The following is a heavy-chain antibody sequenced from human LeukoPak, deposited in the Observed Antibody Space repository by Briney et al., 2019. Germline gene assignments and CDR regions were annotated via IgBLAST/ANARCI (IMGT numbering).Heavy chain of an antibody. D-gene: IGHD2-21*02. V-gene: IGHV3-30*04. CDR2: ISYDGSNK. J-gene: IGHJ5*02. CDR3: ARDGLAYCGGDCPLEA. Sequence: GGSLRLSCVDSGFTFISDSMHWVRQAPGKGLEWVAVISYDGSNKYYADSVKGRFTISRDNSKNTLYLQMNSLRAEDTAVYYCARDGLAYCGGDCPLEAWGQGTLVTVSS. CDR1: GFTFISDS.